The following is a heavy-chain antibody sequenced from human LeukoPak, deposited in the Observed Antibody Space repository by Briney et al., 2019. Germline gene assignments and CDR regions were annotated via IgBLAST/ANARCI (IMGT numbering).Heavy chain of an antibody. J-gene: IGHJ4*02. CDR2: IYHSGST. CDR1: GGSISSGGYS. V-gene: IGHV4-30-2*01. Sequence: PSQTLSLTCAVSGGSISSGGYSWSWIRQPPGKGLEWIGYIYHSGSTYYNPPLKSRVTISVDRSKNQFSLKLSSVTAADTAVYYCARGPLYDYVWGSYRYTLYYFDYWGQGTLVTVSS. D-gene: IGHD3-16*02. CDR3: ARGPLYDYVWGSYRYTLYYFDY.